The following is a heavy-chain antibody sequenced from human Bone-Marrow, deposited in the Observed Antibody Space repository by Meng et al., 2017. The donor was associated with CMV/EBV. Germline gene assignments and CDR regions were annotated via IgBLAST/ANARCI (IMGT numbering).Heavy chain of an antibody. CDR3: AREAVVVPAYYYYYGMDV. CDR1: GYTLPELS. V-gene: IGHV1-24*01. J-gene: IGHJ6*02. CDR2: FDPEDGET. Sequence: ASVKVSCKVCGYTLPELSMHWVRQAPGKGLEWMGGFDPEDGETIYAQKFQGRVTITADKSTSTAYMELSSLRSEDTAVYYCAREAVVVPAYYYYYGMDVWGQGTTVTVSS. D-gene: IGHD2-2*01.